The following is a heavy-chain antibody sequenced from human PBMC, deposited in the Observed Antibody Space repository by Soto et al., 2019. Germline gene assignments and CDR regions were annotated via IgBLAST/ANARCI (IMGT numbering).Heavy chain of an antibody. CDR1: GYSFTSYW. V-gene: IGHV5-10-1*01. Sequence: GESLKISCNGSGYSFTSYWISWVRQMPGKGLEWMGRIDPSDSYTNYSPSFQGHVTISADKSISTAYLQWSSLKASDTAMYYCARQGGTTPGDYYGMDVWGQGTKVTVYS. J-gene: IGHJ6*02. CDR3: ARQGGTTPGDYYGMDV. D-gene: IGHD1-1*01. CDR2: IDPSDSYT.